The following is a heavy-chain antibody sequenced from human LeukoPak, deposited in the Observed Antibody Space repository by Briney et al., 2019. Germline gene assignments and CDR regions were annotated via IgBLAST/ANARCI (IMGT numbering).Heavy chain of an antibody. CDR2: FDPEDGET. CDR3: ATAPGGGGAFFHFDY. Sequence: ASVKVSCKVSGYTLTELSMHWVRQAPGKGLEWMGGFDPEDGETIYAQKFQGRVTMTEDTSTDTAYMELSSLRSEDTAVYYCATAPGGGGAFFHFDYWGQGTLVTASS. J-gene: IGHJ4*02. CDR1: GYTLTELS. D-gene: IGHD3-10*01. V-gene: IGHV1-24*01.